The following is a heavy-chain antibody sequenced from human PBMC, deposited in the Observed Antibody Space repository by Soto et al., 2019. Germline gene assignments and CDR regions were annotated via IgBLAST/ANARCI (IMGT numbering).Heavy chain of an antibody. Sequence: SETLSLTCTVSGGSISSSRYYWVWFRQRPGKGLEWIGSIYYSGSTYYNPPLKSRVTISVDTSKNQFSLKLSSVTAADTAVYYGATVRGGYSHPFVCWGQGTLVTVSS. CDR1: GGSISSSRYY. D-gene: IGHD2-15*01. CDR3: ATVRGGYSHPFVC. V-gene: IGHV4-39*01. J-gene: IGHJ4*02. CDR2: IYYSGST.